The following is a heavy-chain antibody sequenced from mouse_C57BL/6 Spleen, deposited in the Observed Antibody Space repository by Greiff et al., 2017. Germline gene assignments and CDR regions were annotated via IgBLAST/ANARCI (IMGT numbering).Heavy chain of an antibody. CDR1: GYTFTSYW. CDR2: IDPSDSET. V-gene: IGHV1-52*01. J-gene: IGHJ2*01. Sequence: QVQLQQPGAELVRPGSSVKLSCKASGYTFTSYWMHWVKQRPIQGLEWIGNIDPSDSETHYNQKFKDKATLTVDQSSSTAYMQLSSLTSEDSAVYYCARSGKGLRYYFDYWGQGTTLPVSS. CDR3: ARSGKGLRYYFDY. D-gene: IGHD2-4*01.